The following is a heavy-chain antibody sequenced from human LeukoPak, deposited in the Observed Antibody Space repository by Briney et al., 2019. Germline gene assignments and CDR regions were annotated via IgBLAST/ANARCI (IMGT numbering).Heavy chain of an antibody. Sequence: GGSLRLSCAASGFTFSSYWMSWVRQAPGKGLEGVANIKQGGSEKYYVDSVKGRFTISRDNAKNSLYLQMKSLRAADTAVYYCARDSTYYYDRSGYYGDYYYYYMDVWGKGTTVTVSS. V-gene: IGHV3-7*01. D-gene: IGHD3-22*01. CDR1: GFTFSSYW. CDR2: IKQGGSEK. J-gene: IGHJ6*03. CDR3: ARDSTYYYDRSGYYGDYYYYYMDV.